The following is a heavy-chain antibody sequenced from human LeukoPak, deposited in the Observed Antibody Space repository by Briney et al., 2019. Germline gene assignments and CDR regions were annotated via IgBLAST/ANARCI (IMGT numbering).Heavy chain of an antibody. CDR2: ISGSGGST. CDR1: GSTFSSYA. CDR3: AKDLDWYYGSGSYYDY. Sequence: GGSLRLSCAASGSTFSSYAMSWVRQAPGKGLEWVSAISGSGGSTYYADSVKGRFTISRDNSKNTLYLQMNSLRAEDTAVYYCAKDLDWYYGSGSYYDYWGQGTLVTVSS. J-gene: IGHJ4*02. V-gene: IGHV3-23*01. D-gene: IGHD3-10*01.